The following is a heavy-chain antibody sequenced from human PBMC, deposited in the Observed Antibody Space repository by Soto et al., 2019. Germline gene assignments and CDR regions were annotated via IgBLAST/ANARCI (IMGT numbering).Heavy chain of an antibody. J-gene: IGHJ5*02. CDR3: ARGRGRYSSGWSWFDP. CDR1: EGNIRSHDW. Sequence: SGPMSLSYGVAEGNIRSHDWWTWIRQPPGKGLEWIGEIFQSGSTNYTPSLESRVTISVDKSKNQFSLTLTSVTAADTAVYFCARGRGRYSSGWSWFDPWGQGILVTVSS. CDR2: IFQSGST. D-gene: IGHD6-19*01. V-gene: IGHV4-4*02.